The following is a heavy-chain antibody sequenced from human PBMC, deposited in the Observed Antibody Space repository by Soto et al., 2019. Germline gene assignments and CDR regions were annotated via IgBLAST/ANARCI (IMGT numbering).Heavy chain of an antibody. CDR1: GDTFSTHT. J-gene: IGHJ4*02. V-gene: IGHV1-69*06. D-gene: IGHD6-19*01. Sequence: SVKVSFKASGDTFSTHTISWVRQAPGQGLEWMGGIIPFFGSANYAQKFQGRVTISADKSPITAYMELGSLKSEDTAVYYCARVGASGSFFDFWGQGTLVTVSS. CDR3: ARVGASGSFFDF. CDR2: IIPFFGSA.